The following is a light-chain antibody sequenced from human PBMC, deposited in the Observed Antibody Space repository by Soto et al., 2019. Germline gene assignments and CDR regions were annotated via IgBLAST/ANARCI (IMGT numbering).Light chain of an antibody. Sequence: QSALTQPPSASGSPGQSVTISCTGTSSDVGGYNYVSWYQQHPGKAPKLMIYEVSKRPSGVPDRFSGSKSGNTASLTVSGLHAEDEADYYCSSSAGSNNFHVVFGGGTKLTVL. J-gene: IGLJ2*01. CDR3: SSSAGSNNFHVV. CDR1: SSDVGGYNY. V-gene: IGLV2-8*01. CDR2: EVS.